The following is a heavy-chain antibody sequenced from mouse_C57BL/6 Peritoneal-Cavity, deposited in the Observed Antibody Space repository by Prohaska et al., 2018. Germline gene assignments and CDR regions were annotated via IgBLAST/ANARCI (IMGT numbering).Heavy chain of an antibody. D-gene: IGHD4-1*01. CDR1: GIDFSSYW. CDR3: ASSLGYYAMDY. J-gene: IGHJ4*01. CDR2: INPDSSTI. Sequence: LVQPGGSLTLSCAASGIDFSSYWMSCVRRGPGKGLEWIGEINPDSSTINYAPSLKDKFSISRDNAKNTLYLQMSKVRSEDTALYYCASSLGYYAMDYWGQGTSVTVSS. V-gene: IGHV4-1*01.